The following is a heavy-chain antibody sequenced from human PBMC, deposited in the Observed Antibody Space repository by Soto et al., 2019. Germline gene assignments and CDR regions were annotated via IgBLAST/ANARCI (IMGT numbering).Heavy chain of an antibody. CDR1: GGSISNYY. J-gene: IGHJ4*02. CDR3: VRSRWAAAANDY. Sequence: SETLSLTCTVSGGSISNYYWSWIRQPPGKGLEWIGYINHRGSTNYNPSLKSRVTISVDTSKNQFSLNLSSVTAADTVVYYCVRSRWAAAANDYWGQGTLVTVSS. V-gene: IGHV4-59*01. D-gene: IGHD6-13*01. CDR2: INHRGST.